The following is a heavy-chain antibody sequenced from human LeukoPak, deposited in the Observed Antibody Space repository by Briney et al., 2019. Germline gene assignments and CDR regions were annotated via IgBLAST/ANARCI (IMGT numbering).Heavy chain of an antibody. D-gene: IGHD2-2*01. CDR2: ISYDGRNK. CDR1: GFTFNNYG. Sequence: GGSLRLSCAASGFTFNNYGMHWVRQVPGKGLEWVAVISYDGRNKHYPDSVKGRFTISRDISTDTLWLQMDSLRTEDTAVYYCAKGPLRGTAAAIDYWGQGTLVTVSS. V-gene: IGHV3-30*18. J-gene: IGHJ4*02. CDR3: AKGPLRGTAAAIDY.